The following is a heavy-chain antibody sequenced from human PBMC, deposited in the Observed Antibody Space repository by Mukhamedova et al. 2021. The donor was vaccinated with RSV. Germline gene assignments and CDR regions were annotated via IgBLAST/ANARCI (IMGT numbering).Heavy chain of an antibody. J-gene: IGHJ4*02. Sequence: AEYMGGRFTISRDNAKNSLYLEINSLRAEDTAVYYCARDHYYQLREFDYWGQGTRVTVSS. V-gene: IGHV3-48*03. D-gene: IGHD2-2*01. CDR3: ARDHYYQLREFDY.